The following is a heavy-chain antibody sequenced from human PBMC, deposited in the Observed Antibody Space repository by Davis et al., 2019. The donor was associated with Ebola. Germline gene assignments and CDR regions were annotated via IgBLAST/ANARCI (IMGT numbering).Heavy chain of an antibody. D-gene: IGHD4-23*01. J-gene: IGHJ6*02. Sequence: GESLKISCAASGFTFSSYAMHWVRQAPGKGLEWVSSISSSSSYIYYADSVKGRFTISRDNAKNSLYLQMNSLRAEDTAVYYCARGTTVVTTTQDYYYGMDVWGQGTTVTVSS. CDR3: ARGTTVVTTTQDYYYGMDV. CDR2: ISSSSSYI. CDR1: GFTFSSYA. V-gene: IGHV3-21*01.